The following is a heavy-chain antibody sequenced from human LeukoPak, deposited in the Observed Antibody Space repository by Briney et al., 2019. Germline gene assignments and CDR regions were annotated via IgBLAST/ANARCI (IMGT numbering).Heavy chain of an antibody. CDR3: AKRYCSSTSCYPGDAFDI. CDR1: GFTFSSYA. D-gene: IGHD2-2*01. Sequence: GVSLRLSCAASGFTFSSYAMSWVRQAPGKGLEWVSAISGSGGSTYYADSVKGRFTISRDNSKNTLYLQMNSLRAEDTVVYYCAKRYCSSTSCYPGDAFDIWGQGTMVTVSS. CDR2: ISGSGGST. V-gene: IGHV3-23*01. J-gene: IGHJ3*02.